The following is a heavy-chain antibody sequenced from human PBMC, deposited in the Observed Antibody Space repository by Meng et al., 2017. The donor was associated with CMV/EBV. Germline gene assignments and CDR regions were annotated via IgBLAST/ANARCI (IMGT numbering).Heavy chain of an antibody. D-gene: IGHD2/OR15-2a*01. CDR1: GFTVSSHY. CDR3: ARKIVDDAFDI. J-gene: IGHJ3*02. CDR2: IYSGGST. V-gene: IGHV3-66*02. Sequence: GALKIPCAASGFTVSSHYMSWVRQAPGKGLEWVSVIYSGGSTYYADAVTGRFTISRDNSKNTLYLQMNSLRAEDTAVYYCARKIVDDAFDIWGQGTMVTVSS.